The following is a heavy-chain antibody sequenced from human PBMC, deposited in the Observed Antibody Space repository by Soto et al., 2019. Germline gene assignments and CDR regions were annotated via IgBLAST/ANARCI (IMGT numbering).Heavy chain of an antibody. J-gene: IGHJ4*02. Sequence: EVQLVESGGGLVQPGGSLRLSCAASGFSFSSYWMHWVRQAPGKGLVWVSRTNEDGSIINYADSVKGRFTISRDNAKNTLYLEMNSLRVEDTAVYYCARVAYWGQGALVTVSS. CDR1: GFSFSSYW. CDR3: ARVAY. CDR2: TNEDGSII. V-gene: IGHV3-74*01.